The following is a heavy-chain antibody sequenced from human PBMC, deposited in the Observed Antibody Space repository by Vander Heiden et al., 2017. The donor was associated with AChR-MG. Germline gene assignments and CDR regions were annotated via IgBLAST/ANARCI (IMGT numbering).Heavy chain of an antibody. CDR1: GFTFRNYA. J-gene: IGHJ4*02. D-gene: IGHD6-25*01. CDR3: AASIAAAVSLLDY. CDR2: IWYDGSKK. Sequence: QVQVVESGGGVVQPGRSLRLSCAATGFTFRNYAMHWVRQAPGKGLEWVAVIWYDGSKKYYADSVKGRFTISRDNSKNTLYLQMNSLRADDTAVYYCAASIAAAVSLLDYWGQGTLVTVSS. V-gene: IGHV3-33*01.